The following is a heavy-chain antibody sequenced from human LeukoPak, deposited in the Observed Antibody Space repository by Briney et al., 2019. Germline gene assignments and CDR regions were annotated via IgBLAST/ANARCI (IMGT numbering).Heavy chain of an antibody. D-gene: IGHD3-16*01. V-gene: IGHV4-34*01. CDR2: INHSGST. CDR1: GGSFSGYY. Sequence: PSETLSLTCAVYGGSFSGYYWSWIRQPPGKGLEWIGEINHSGSTNYNPSLKSRGTISVDTSKNQFSLKLSSVTAADTAVYCCARRRRYVWGRWGQGTLVTVSS. CDR3: ARRRRYVWGR. J-gene: IGHJ4*02.